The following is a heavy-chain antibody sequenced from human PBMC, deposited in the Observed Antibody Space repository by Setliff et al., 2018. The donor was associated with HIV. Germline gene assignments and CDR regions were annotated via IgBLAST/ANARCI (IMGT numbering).Heavy chain of an antibody. D-gene: IGHD5-18*01. Sequence: SETLSLTCSVSGGSISSGSYYWSWIRQSAGKGLEWIGRIYFSGSTNYNPSLKSRVTISVDTSKKQFSLKLRSVTAADTAVYYCAKVDSYAGKNFDYWGQGTLVTVSS. CDR1: GGSISSGSYY. CDR2: IYFSGST. CDR3: AKVDSYAGKNFDY. J-gene: IGHJ4*02. V-gene: IGHV4-61*02.